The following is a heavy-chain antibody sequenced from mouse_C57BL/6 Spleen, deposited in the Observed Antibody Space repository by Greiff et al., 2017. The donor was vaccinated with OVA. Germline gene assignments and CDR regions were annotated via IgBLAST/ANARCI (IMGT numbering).Heavy chain of an antibody. Sequence: QVQLKQSGAELVKPGASVKISCKASGYAFSSYWMNWVKQRPGKGLEWIGQIYPGDGDTNYNGKFKGKATLTADKSSSTAYMQLSSLTSEDSAVYFCARSEGSPYAMDYWGQGTSVTVSS. D-gene: IGHD6-1*01. CDR1: GYAFSSYW. V-gene: IGHV1-80*01. CDR3: ARSEGSPYAMDY. CDR2: IYPGDGDT. J-gene: IGHJ4*01.